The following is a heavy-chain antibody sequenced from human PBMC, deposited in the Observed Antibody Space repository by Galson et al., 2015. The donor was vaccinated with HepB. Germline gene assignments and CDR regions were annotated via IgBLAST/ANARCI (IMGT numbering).Heavy chain of an antibody. D-gene: IGHD1-14*01. J-gene: IGHJ4*02. CDR1: GGSISSYY. CDR2: IYYSGST. Sequence: SETLSLTCTVSGGSISSYYWSWIRQPPGKGLEWIGYIYYSGSTYYNPSLKSRVTISVDTSKNQFSLKLSSVTAADTAVYYCARGPEGPDAVFDYWGQGTLVTVSS. V-gene: IGHV4-59*08. CDR3: ARGPEGPDAVFDY.